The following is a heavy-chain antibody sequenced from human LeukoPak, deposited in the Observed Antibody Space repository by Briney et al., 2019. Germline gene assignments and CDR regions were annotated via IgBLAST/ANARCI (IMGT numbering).Heavy chain of an antibody. V-gene: IGHV4-34*01. CDR3: ARGQSDSSGWIDY. CDR2: INHSGST. J-gene: IGHJ4*02. CDR1: GGSFSGHY. Sequence: SETLSLTCAVYGGSFSGHYWSWIRQPPGKGLEWIGEINHSGSTNYNPSLKSRVTISVDTSKNQFSLKLSSVTAADTAVYYCARGQSDSSGWIDYWGQGTLVTVSS. D-gene: IGHD6-19*01.